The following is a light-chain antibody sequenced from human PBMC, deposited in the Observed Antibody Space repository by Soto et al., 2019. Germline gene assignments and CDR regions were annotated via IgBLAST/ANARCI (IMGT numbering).Light chain of an antibody. CDR2: GAS. CDR1: QSVSSSY. Sequence: EIVLTQSPGTLSLSPGETATLSCRASQSVSSSYLAWYQQKPGQAPRLLLYGASSRATGIPDSVSGRGSGTAFTLTISRLEPEDFAVYYCQQYGRSPPYTFGQGTKLEIK. J-gene: IGKJ2*01. CDR3: QQYGRSPPYT. V-gene: IGKV3-20*01.